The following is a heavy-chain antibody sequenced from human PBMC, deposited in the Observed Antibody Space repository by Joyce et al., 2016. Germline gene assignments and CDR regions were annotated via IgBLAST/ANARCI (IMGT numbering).Heavy chain of an antibody. CDR3: ARGKAFDV. CDR2: IKQDGSAG. V-gene: IGHV3-7*01. Sequence: EVQLVESGGGLVQPGGSLRLSCAASGFTFSGNSMGWLRQAPGGGLEWVANIKQDGSAGYYLDSVKGRFTVSRDNARSLVHLQMVSLRVEDTALYYCARGKAFDVWGQGTMVTVSS. J-gene: IGHJ3*01. CDR1: GFTFSGNS.